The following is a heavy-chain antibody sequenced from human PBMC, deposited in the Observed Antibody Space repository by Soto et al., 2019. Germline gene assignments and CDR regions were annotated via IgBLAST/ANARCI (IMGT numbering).Heavy chain of an antibody. CDR1: GYTFTNYG. D-gene: IGHD3-10*01. V-gene: IGHV1-18*01. Sequence: ASVKVSCKAAGYTFTNYGISWVRQAPGQGLEWMGWINVYNGNTKYAQKVQGRVTMTTDTSTSTAYMELRSLRSDDTAVYYCARGVGSVSYYNQYNWFDPWGQGTLLTVFS. CDR3: ARGVGSVSYYNQYNWFDP. J-gene: IGHJ5*02. CDR2: INVYNGNT.